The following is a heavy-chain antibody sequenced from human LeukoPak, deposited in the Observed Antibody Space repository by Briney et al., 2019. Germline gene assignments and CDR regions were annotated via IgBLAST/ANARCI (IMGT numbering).Heavy chain of an antibody. D-gene: IGHD5-12*01. J-gene: IGHJ4*02. CDR2: INAGNGNA. V-gene: IGHV1-3*01. CDR3: ARDEVYSGYDFGY. CDR1: GYTFTSYA. Sequence: ASVKVSCKASGYTFTSYAMHWVRQASGQRLEWMGWINAGNGNAKYSQQFQGRVTFTRDTSASTAYMELSSLRSEDTAVYYCARDEVYSGYDFGYWGQGTLVTASS.